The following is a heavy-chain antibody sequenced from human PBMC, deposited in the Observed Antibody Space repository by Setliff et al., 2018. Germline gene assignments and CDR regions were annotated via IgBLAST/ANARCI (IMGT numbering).Heavy chain of an antibody. Sequence: SETLSLTCTVSGGSMRSISYYWGWVRQPPGKGLEWIGTIYDSGTTYFNPSLKSRVTISVDTSKNQFSLRLSSVTAADTAVYYCAICRYQVPYNYWGQGSLVTVSS. CDR3: AICRYQVPYNY. CDR2: IYDSGTT. V-gene: IGHV4-39*01. J-gene: IGHJ4*02. CDR1: GGSMRSISYY. D-gene: IGHD2-2*01.